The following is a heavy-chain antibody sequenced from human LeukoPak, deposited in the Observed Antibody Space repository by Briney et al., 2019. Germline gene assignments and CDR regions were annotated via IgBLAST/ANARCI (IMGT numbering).Heavy chain of an antibody. D-gene: IGHD2-2*01. Sequence: PGGSLRLSCAASGFTFSSYGMHWVRQAPGKGLEWVAVISYDGSNKYYADSVKGRFTISRDNSKNALYLQMNSLRAEDTAVYYCAKDWTVVPAAPLYWGQGTLVTVSS. CDR1: GFTFSSYG. J-gene: IGHJ4*02. CDR2: ISYDGSNK. CDR3: AKDWTVVPAAPLY. V-gene: IGHV3-30*18.